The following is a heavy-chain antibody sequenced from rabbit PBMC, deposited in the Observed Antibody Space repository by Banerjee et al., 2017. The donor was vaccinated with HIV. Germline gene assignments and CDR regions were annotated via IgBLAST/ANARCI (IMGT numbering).Heavy chain of an antibody. CDR1: GFSFSSSYW. V-gene: IGHV1S45*01. CDR2: IYAGSSGST. Sequence: QEQLEESGGDLVKPEGSLTLTCTASGFSFSSSYWMSWVRQAPGKGLEWIGTIYAGSSGSTWYASWAKGRFTISKTSSTTVTLQMTSLTAADTATYFCARALAGNTYYWLWGPGTLVTVS. J-gene: IGHJ4*01. D-gene: IGHD8-1*01. CDR3: ARALAGNTYYWL.